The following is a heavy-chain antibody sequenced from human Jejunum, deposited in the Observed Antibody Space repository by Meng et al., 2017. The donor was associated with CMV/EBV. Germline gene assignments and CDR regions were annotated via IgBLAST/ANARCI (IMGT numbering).Heavy chain of an antibody. CDR2: TYYRSKWYD. J-gene: IGHJ5*02. V-gene: IGHV6-1*01. D-gene: IGHD1-26*01. CDR3: ARVEWEVIRYWFDP. Sequence: VSNRSVAWNWIRQSPSRGLEWLGRTYYRSKWYDDYAVSVKSRITIIPDTSKNQFSLQLNSVTPEDTAVYYCARVEWEVIRYWFDPWGQGTLVTVSS. CDR1: VSNRSVA.